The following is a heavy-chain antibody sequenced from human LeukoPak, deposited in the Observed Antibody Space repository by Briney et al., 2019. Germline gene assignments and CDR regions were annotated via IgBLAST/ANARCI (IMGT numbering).Heavy chain of an antibody. CDR3: AKDLLGGDSGSYYEVGELGMDV. CDR2: ISYDGSNK. Sequence: GRSLILSCAVSGFTFSSYGMHWVRQAPGKGLEWVAVISYDGSNKYYADSVKGRFTISRDKSKNMLYLQMNSLRAEDTAVYYCAKDLLGGDSGSYYEVGELGMDVWGQGTTVTVSS. V-gene: IGHV3-30*18. J-gene: IGHJ6*02. CDR1: GFTFSSYG. D-gene: IGHD1-26*01.